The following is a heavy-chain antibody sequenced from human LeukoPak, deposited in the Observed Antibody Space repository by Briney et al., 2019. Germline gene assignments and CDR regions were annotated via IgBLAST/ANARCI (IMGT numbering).Heavy chain of an antibody. J-gene: IGHJ6*03. CDR3: ARHSDTSGYYAKTYYYYMDV. V-gene: IGHV4-39*01. D-gene: IGHD3-22*01. CDR1: GGSISSSSYY. Sequence: PSETLSLTCTVSGGSISSSSYYWGWIRQPPGKGLEWIGSIYYSGSTYYNPSLKSRVTISVDTSKNQFSLKLSPVTAADTAVSYCARHSDTSGYYAKTYYYYMDVWGKGTTVTISS. CDR2: IYYSGST.